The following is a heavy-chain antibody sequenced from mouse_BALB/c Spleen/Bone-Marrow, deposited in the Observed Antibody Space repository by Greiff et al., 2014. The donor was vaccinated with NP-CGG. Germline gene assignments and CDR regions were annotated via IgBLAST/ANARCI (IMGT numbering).Heavy chain of an antibody. J-gene: IGHJ4*01. CDR1: GFSLTNYG. D-gene: IGHD1-2*01. V-gene: IGHV2-9*02. CDR2: IWADGST. Sequence: VQLVESGPGLVAPSQSLSITCTVSGFSLTNYGVHWVRQPPGKGLEWLGVIWADGSTNYNSALMSRLSISKDNSKSQVFFKMNSLQTDDTAMYYCARITTATGAMDNWGQGTSVTVSS. CDR3: ARITTATGAMDN.